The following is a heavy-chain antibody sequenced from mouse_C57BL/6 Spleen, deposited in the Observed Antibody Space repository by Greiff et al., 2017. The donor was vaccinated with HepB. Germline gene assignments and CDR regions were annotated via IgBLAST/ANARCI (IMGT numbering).Heavy chain of an antibody. Sequence: VQLKQSGPGLVKPSQSLSLTCSVTGYSITSGYYWNWIRQFPGNKLEWMGYISYDGSNNYNPSLKNRISITRDTSKNQFFLKLNSVTTEDTATYYCARRIYYGNLYWYFDVWGTGTTVTVSS. D-gene: IGHD2-1*01. CDR3: ARRIYYGNLYWYFDV. CDR1: GYSITSGYY. V-gene: IGHV3-6*01. CDR2: ISYDGSN. J-gene: IGHJ1*03.